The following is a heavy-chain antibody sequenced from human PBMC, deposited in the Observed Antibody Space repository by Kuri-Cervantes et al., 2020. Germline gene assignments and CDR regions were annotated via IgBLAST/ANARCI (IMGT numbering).Heavy chain of an antibody. V-gene: IGHV3-21*01. CDR2: ISSNNNYI. J-gene: IGHJ3*02. CDR3: ARANLWFGELDAFDI. CDR1: GFTFSTYS. Sequence: GGSLRLSCAASGFTFSTYSMAWVRQAPGKGLEWVSSISSNNNYIYYAASVKGRFTISRDNAKNSLYLQMNSLRAEDTAVYYCARANLWFGELDAFDIWGQGTMVTVSS. D-gene: IGHD3-10*01.